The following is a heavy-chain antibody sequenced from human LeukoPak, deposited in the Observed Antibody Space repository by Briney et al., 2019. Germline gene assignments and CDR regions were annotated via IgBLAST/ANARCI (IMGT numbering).Heavy chain of an antibody. CDR3: ARHYCSSTTCVGSWFDP. D-gene: IGHD2-2*01. V-gene: IGHV4-38-2*01. Sequence: SETLSLTCAVSGYSISSGYYCGWIRQPPGKGLEWIGSIYHGGSTYYNPSLKSRVTTSVDTSKNQFSLKLSSVIAADTAVYYCARHYCSSTTCVGSWFDPWGHRTLVTVSS. CDR2: IYHGGST. CDR1: GYSISSGYY. J-gene: IGHJ5*02.